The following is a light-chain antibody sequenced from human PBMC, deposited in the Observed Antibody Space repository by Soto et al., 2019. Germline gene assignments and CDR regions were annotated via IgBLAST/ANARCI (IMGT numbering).Light chain of an antibody. V-gene: IGKV1-39*01. CDR2: AAS. Sequence: DIQMTQSPSSLSASVGDRVTITCRASQSISSYLNWYQQKPGKAPKLLIYAASSLQSGVTSRFSGSGSGTDFTITISSLQPEDFATYYCQQSYSTPITFGQGTRLEIK. J-gene: IGKJ5*01. CDR3: QQSYSTPIT. CDR1: QSISSY.